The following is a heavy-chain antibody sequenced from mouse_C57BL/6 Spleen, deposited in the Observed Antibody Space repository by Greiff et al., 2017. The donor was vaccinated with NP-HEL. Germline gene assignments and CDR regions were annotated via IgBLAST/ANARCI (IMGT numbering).Heavy chain of an antibody. J-gene: IGHJ3*01. CDR3: TTNDYDGGWFAY. Sequence: EVKLVESGAELVRPGASVKLSCTASGFNIKDDYMHWVKQRPEQGLEWIGWIDPENGDTEYASKFQGKATITADTSSNTAYLQLSSLTSEDTAVYYCTTNDYDGGWFAYWGQGTLVTVSA. CDR1: GFNIKDDY. D-gene: IGHD2-4*01. V-gene: IGHV14-4*01. CDR2: IDPENGDT.